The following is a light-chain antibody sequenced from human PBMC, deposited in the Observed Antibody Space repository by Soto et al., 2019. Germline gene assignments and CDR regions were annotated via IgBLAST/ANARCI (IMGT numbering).Light chain of an antibody. CDR3: QVWDSSSDHYV. V-gene: IGLV3-21*02. CDR2: DDS. CDR1: DVGSKS. J-gene: IGLJ1*01. Sequence: SYGLTQAPSVSVAPGQTARITCGGKDVGSKSVHWYQQKPGQAPVLVVYDDSDRPSGIPERFSGSNSGNTATLTISRVEVGDEADYSCQVWDSSSDHYVFGTGTKVTV.